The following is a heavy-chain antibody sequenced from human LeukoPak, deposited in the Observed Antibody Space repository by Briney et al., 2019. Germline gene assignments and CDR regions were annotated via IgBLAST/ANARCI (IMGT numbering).Heavy chain of an antibody. CDR1: GGSITNYY. CDR3: ARPSLGYDILTGFLPDAFDI. CDR2: IYYSGST. D-gene: IGHD3-9*01. V-gene: IGHV4-59*01. J-gene: IGHJ3*02. Sequence: SETLSLTCTVSGGSITNYYWSWIRQPPGKGLEWIGYIYYSGSTNYNPSLKSRVTISVDTSKNQFSLKPSSVTAADTAVYYCARPSLGYDILTGFLPDAFDIWGQGTMVTVSS.